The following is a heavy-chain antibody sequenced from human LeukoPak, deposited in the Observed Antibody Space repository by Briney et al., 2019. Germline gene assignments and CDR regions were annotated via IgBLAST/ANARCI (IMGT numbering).Heavy chain of an antibody. Sequence: SQTLSLTCTVSGGSISSGSYYWSWIRQPAGKGLEWIGRIYTSGSTNYNPSLKSRVTISVDTSKNQFSLKLSSVTAADTAVYYCARVREVPAAGYYYYYYMDVWGKGTTVTVSS. D-gene: IGHD2-2*01. CDR2: IYTSGST. CDR1: GGSISSGSYY. J-gene: IGHJ6*03. V-gene: IGHV4-61*02. CDR3: ARVREVPAAGYYYYYYMDV.